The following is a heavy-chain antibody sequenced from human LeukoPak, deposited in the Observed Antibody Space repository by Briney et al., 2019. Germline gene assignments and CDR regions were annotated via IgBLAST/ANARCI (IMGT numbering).Heavy chain of an antibody. Sequence: GGSLRLSCAASGFTFSSSAMNWVRQAPGKGLEWVSSINNVASHIYYAHSVKDRFTISRDNAKNSLYLQMNSLSDEDTAVYYCARDPTQYLRYGHFDYWGQGTLVTVSS. CDR1: GFTFSSSA. CDR2: INNVASHI. J-gene: IGHJ4*02. V-gene: IGHV3-21*01. D-gene: IGHD5/OR15-5a*01. CDR3: ARDPTQYLRYGHFDY.